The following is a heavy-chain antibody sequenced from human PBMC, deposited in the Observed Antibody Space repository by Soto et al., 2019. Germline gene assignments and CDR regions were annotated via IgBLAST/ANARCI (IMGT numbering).Heavy chain of an antibody. V-gene: IGHV5-10-1*03. CDR1: GYSFTSYW. CDR3: ARDSRSFWSGQGNWFDP. Sequence: EVQLVQSGAEVKKPGESLRISCKGSGYSFTSYWISWVRQMPGKGLEWMGRIDPSDSYTNYSPSFQGHVTISADKSISTAYLQWSSLKASDTAMYYCARDSRSFWSGQGNWFDPWGQGTLVTVSS. CDR2: IDPSDSYT. D-gene: IGHD3-3*01. J-gene: IGHJ5*02.